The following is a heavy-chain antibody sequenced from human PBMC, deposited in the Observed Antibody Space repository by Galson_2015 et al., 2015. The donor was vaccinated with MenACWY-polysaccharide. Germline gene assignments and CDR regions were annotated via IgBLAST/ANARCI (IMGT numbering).Heavy chain of an antibody. Sequence: SETLSLTCTVSGGSISSSSYYWGWIRQPPGKGLEWIGSIYYSGSTYYNPSLKSRVTISVDTSKNQFSLKLSSVTAADTAVYYWARQIGVVVPAAPNWFDPWGQGTLVTVSS. CDR1: GGSISSSSYY. CDR3: ARQIGVVVPAAPNWFDP. D-gene: IGHD2-2*01. V-gene: IGHV4-39*01. J-gene: IGHJ5*02. CDR2: IYYSGST.